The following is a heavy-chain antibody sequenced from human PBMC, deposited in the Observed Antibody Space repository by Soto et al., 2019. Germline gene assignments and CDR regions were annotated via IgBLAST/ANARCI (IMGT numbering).Heavy chain of an antibody. CDR2: INPNSGNT. CDR1: GYTFTSYD. V-gene: IGHV1-8*01. CDR3: GGLSSGCWQYDY. D-gene: IGHD6-19*01. Sequence: GASVKVSCKASGYTFTSYDINWVRQATGQGREWMGWINPNSGNTGYAQKFQGRVTMTRNTSISTAYMELSSLRSEDTAVYYCGGLSSGCWQYDYWGQGTLVTVSS. J-gene: IGHJ4*02.